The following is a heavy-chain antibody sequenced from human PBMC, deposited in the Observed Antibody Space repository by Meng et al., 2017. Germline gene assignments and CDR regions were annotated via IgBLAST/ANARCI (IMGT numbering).Heavy chain of an antibody. CDR1: GYTFTSYY. V-gene: IGHV1-2*02. Sequence: ASVKVSCKASGYTFTSYYMHWVRQAPGQGLEWMGWINPNSGGTNYAQKFQGRVTMTRDTSISTAYMELSRLRSDDTAVYYCARDEWGSGSYYNLDYWGQGTLVTVSS. CDR2: INPNSGGT. CDR3: ARDEWGSGSYYNLDY. D-gene: IGHD3-10*01. J-gene: IGHJ4*02.